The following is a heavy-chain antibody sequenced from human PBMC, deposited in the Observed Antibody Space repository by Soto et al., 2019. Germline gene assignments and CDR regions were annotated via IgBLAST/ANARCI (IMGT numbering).Heavy chain of an antibody. D-gene: IGHD5-18*01. CDR3: AKGYSYGRNYFDY. J-gene: IGHJ4*02. CDR1: GFTFSSYT. CDR2: ISGSGGST. V-gene: IGHV3-23*01. Sequence: GGSLRLSCAASGFTFSSYTMSWVRQAPGKGLEWVSAISGSGGSTYYADSVKGRFTISRDNSKNTLYLQMNSLRTEDIALYYCAKGYSYGRNYFDYWGQGTLVTVSS.